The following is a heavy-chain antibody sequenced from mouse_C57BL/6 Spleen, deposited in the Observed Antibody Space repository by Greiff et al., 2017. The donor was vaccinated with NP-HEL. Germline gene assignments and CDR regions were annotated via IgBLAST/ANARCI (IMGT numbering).Heavy chain of an antibody. D-gene: IGHD1-1*01. V-gene: IGHV5-6*01. CDR1: GFTFSSYG. Sequence: EVQLVESGGDLVKPGGSLKLSCAASGFTFSSYGMSWVRQTPDKRLEWVATISSGGSYTYYPDSVKGRFTISRDNAKNTLYLQMSSLKSEDTAMYYCARGGYYGSSSYFDYWGQGTTLTVSS. CDR3: ARGGYYGSSSYFDY. CDR2: ISSGGSYT. J-gene: IGHJ2*01.